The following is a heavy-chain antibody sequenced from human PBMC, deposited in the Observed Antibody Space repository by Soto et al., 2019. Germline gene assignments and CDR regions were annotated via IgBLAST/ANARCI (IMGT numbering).Heavy chain of an antibody. Sequence: EVQLLESGGGLVQPGGSLRLSCAASGFTFSSYAMSWVRQAPGKGLEWVSAISGSGGSTYYADSVKGRFTISRDNPKNSLYLQMNSLRAKDPAVYYCARRSSGWYFDYWGQGTLVTVSS. D-gene: IGHD6-19*01. CDR2: ISGSGGST. V-gene: IGHV3-23*01. J-gene: IGHJ4*02. CDR3: ARRSSGWYFDY. CDR1: GFTFSSYA.